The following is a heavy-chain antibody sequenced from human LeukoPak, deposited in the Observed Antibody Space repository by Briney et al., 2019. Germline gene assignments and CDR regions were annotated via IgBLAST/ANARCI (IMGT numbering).Heavy chain of an antibody. V-gene: IGHV1-2*02. J-gene: IGHJ4*02. Sequence: ASVKVSCKASGYTFTDYYMQWVRQAPGQGLEWMGWINPNSGGTNYAQKFQGRVTMTRDTSISTAYMELSRLRSDDTAVYYCARDLWELLSNYFDYWGQGTLVTVSS. D-gene: IGHD1-26*01. CDR3: ARDLWELLSNYFDY. CDR1: GYTFTDYY. CDR2: INPNSGGT.